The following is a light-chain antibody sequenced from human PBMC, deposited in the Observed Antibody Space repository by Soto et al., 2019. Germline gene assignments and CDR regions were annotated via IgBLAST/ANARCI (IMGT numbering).Light chain of an antibody. V-gene: IGLV1-40*01. CDR2: GNS. J-gene: IGLJ2*01. Sequence: QAVVTQPPSVSGAPGQRVTISCTGSSSNIGANYDVHWYQQRPGTAPKLLIFGNSNRPSGVPDRFSGSKSGTSASLAITGLQAEDEGDYYCQSYDSSLSGVVFGGGTKLTVL. CDR3: QSYDSSLSGVV. CDR1: SSNIGANYD.